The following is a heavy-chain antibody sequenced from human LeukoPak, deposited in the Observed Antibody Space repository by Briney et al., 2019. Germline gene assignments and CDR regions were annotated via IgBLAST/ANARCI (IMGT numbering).Heavy chain of an antibody. D-gene: IGHD3-9*01. V-gene: IGHV3-48*04. CDR3: ARDILTGSQSRFQH. CDR2: ISSTSSTI. J-gene: IGHJ1*01. CDR1: GFTFSSYS. Sequence: GGSLRLSCAASGFTFSSYSMNWVRQAPGKGLEWVSYISSTSSTIYYADSVKGRFTISRDNAKNSLYLQMNSLRAEDTAVYYCARDILTGSQSRFQHWGQGTLVTVSS.